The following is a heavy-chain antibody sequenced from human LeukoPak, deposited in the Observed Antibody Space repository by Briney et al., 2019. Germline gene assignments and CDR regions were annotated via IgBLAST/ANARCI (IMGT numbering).Heavy chain of an antibody. D-gene: IGHD3-22*01. CDR3: AKYHYESSGKGYFQH. CDR1: GYTFSDYY. Sequence: ASVKVSCKASGYTFSDYYMQWVRQAPGQGLEWMGWINPNIGVTNYAQNFQGRVTMTRDTSISTAYMELSRLRSDDTAVYYCAKYHYESSGKGYFQHWGQGTLVTVSS. J-gene: IGHJ1*01. CDR2: INPNIGVT. V-gene: IGHV1-2*02.